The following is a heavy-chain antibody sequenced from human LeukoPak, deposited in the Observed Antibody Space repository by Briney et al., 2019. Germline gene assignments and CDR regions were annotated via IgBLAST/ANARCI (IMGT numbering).Heavy chain of an antibody. J-gene: IGHJ5*02. CDR2: VHYNGNT. V-gene: IGHV4-39*01. D-gene: IGHD2-15*01. CDR1: GGSISSSNYY. CDR3: TRYDPAATGGWFDP. Sequence: SETLSLTCTVSGGSISSSNYYWGWLRQPPGKGLEWIGIVHYNGNTYYNPPLKGRVTMSVDTSKSQFALELSSVAAADTAVYYCTRYDPAATGGWFDPWGQGTLVTVSS.